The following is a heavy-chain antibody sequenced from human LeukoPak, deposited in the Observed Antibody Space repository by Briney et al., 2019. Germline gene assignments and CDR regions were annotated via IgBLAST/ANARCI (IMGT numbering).Heavy chain of an antibody. D-gene: IGHD3-10*01. V-gene: IGHV1-8*01. CDR2: MNPNSGNT. CDR1: GYTFTSYD. CDR3: ARGRYGSGSYYPDY. Sequence: GASVKVSCKASGYTFTSYDINWVQQATGQGLEWMGWMNPNSGNTGYAQKFQGRVTMTRNTSISTVYMELSSPRSEDTAVYYCARGRYGSGSYYPDYWGQGTLVTVSS. J-gene: IGHJ4*02.